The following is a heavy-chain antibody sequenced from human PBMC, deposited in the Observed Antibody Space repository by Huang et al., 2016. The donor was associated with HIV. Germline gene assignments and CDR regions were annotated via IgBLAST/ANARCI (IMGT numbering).Heavy chain of an antibody. D-gene: IGHD6-19*01. CDR3: ARLTSGWYQDY. V-gene: IGHV1-8*02. Sequence: QVPLVQSGPEVKKPWASVKVSCQTSGYIFSNYDINWVRQAPGQGLQWMGWLNPNSGKTAYGQKFQGRVTLTRSTSTGAAYMVLNSLTSQDTAVYYCARLTSGWYQDYWGQGTLVTVSS. CDR1: GYIFSNYD. CDR2: LNPNSGKT. J-gene: IGHJ4*02.